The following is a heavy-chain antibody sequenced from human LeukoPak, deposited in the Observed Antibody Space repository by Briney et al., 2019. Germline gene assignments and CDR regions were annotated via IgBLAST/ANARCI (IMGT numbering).Heavy chain of an antibody. Sequence: GGSLRLSCAASGFTFSICAMSWVRQAPGKGLEWVSTISGSGGSTYYPDSVKGRFTTSRDNSKSALYLQMNSLRAEDTAVYYRVKRPFGGNPYYVDYWGQGTLVTVSS. V-gene: IGHV3-23*01. CDR3: VKRPFGGNPYYVDY. J-gene: IGHJ4*02. D-gene: IGHD4-23*01. CDR1: GFTFSICA. CDR2: ISGSGGST.